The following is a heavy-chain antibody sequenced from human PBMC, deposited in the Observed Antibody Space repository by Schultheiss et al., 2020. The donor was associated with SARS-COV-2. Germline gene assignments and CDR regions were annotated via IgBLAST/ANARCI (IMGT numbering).Heavy chain of an antibody. CDR1: GFTFSSYG. CDR3: ARSNVGYCSSTSCYTRGAFDY. J-gene: IGHJ4*02. V-gene: IGHV3-33*05. Sequence: GSLRLSCAASGFTFSSYGMHWVRQAPGKGLEWVAVISYDGSNKYYADSVKGRFTISRDNAKNSLYLQMNSLRAEDTAVYYCARSNVGYCSSTSCYTRGAFDYWGQGTLVTVSS. CDR2: ISYDGSNK. D-gene: IGHD2-2*02.